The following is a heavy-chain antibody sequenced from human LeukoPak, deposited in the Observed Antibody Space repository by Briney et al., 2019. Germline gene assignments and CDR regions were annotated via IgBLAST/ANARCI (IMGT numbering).Heavy chain of an antibody. J-gene: IGHJ4*02. CDR3: ARSLRFLEWLTDY. V-gene: IGHV3-30-3*01. CDR2: ISFDGSNK. D-gene: IGHD3-3*01. CDR1: GFTFSSYA. Sequence: GRSLRLSCAASGFTFSSYAMHWVRQAPGKGLEWVAVISFDGSNKYYADSVKGRFTVSRDNSKNTLYLQMNSLRAEDTAVYYCARSLRFLEWLTDYWGQGTLVTVSS.